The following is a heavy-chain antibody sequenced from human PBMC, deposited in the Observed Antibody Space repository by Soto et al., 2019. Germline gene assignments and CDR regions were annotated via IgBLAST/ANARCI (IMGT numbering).Heavy chain of an antibody. CDR1: GDYISTGAYS. CDR2: IYPSGST. J-gene: IGHJ3*02. V-gene: IGHV4-30-2*01. CDR3: ARKSRNAFDI. Sequence: SETLSLTCAVSGDYISTGAYSWSWIRQPPGKGLEWIGYIYPSGSTYYNSSLKSRVSISVDRAENQFSLNLRSATAADTAVYYCARKSRNAFDIWGQGTKVTVSS.